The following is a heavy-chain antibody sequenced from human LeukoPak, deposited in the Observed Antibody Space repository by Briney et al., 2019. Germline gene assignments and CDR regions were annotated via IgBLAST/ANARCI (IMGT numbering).Heavy chain of an antibody. CDR3: ARSLNYYDSSNPTGY. J-gene: IGHJ4*02. CDR2: ISAYNGNT. D-gene: IGHD3-22*01. V-gene: IGHV1-18*01. Sequence: ASVKVSCKASGYTFTSYDINWVRQAPGQGLEWMGWISAYNGNTNYAQKLQGRVTMTTVTSTSTAYMELRSLRSDDTAVYYCARSLNYYDSSNPTGYWGQGTLVTVSS. CDR1: GYTFTSYD.